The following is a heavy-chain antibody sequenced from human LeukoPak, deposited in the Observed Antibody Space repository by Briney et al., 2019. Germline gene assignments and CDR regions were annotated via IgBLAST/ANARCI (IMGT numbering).Heavy chain of an antibody. CDR3: ARDAGIAKALFLRVLVS. CDR2: INPNSGRT. D-gene: IGHD6-13*01. J-gene: IGHJ5*02. CDR1: GYTFTVYY. Sequence: ASVKVSCKASGYTFTVYYIHWVRPAPGQGLERVGWINPNSGRTNYTQKFQGRVTMTRDTSISTAYMGLSRLRSDDTAVYYCARDAGIAKALFLRVLVSWSQGTLVTVSS. V-gene: IGHV1-2*02.